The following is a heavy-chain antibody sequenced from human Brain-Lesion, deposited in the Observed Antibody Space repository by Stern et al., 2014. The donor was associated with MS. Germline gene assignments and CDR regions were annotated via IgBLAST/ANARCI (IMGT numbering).Heavy chain of an antibody. Sequence: QVQLQESGPGLVKPSETLSLTCTVAGGSVSSTSYAWAWIRQPPGKGLEWIGTIYYSGNTYYSPSLKSRLTISLDTSKNPFSPQLRSVTAADTAVYYCAGEEDIRYCSGGSCTGNWFDPWGQGTLVTVSS. V-gene: IGHV4-39*01. CDR3: AGEEDIRYCSGGSCTGNWFDP. CDR1: GGSVSSTSYA. CDR2: IYYSGNT. D-gene: IGHD2-15*01. J-gene: IGHJ5*02.